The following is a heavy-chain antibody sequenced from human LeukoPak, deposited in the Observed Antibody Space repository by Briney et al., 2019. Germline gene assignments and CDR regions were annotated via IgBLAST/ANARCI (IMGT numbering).Heavy chain of an antibody. Sequence: GGSLRLSCAASGFTFSSYGMHWVRQAPGKGLEWVAVISYDGSNKYYADSVKGRFTISRDNSKNTLYLQMNSLRTEDTAVYYCAKVVPGLDGNSFDPWGQGTLVTVSS. CDR2: ISYDGSNK. J-gene: IGHJ5*02. V-gene: IGHV3-30*18. CDR3: AKVVPGLDGNSFDP. CDR1: GFTFSSYG. D-gene: IGHD3/OR15-3a*01.